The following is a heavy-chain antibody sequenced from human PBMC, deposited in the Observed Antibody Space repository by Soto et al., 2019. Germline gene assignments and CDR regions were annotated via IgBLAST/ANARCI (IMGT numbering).Heavy chain of an antibody. J-gene: IGHJ4*02. Sequence: GGSLRLSCAASGFTFSSYGMHWVRQAPGKGLEWVAVISYVGSNKYYADSVKGRFTISRDNSKNTLYLQMNSLRAEDTAVYYCAKDRNFYYYDSSGYLNYWGQGTLVTVSS. D-gene: IGHD3-22*01. CDR3: AKDRNFYYYDSSGYLNY. V-gene: IGHV3-30*18. CDR2: ISYVGSNK. CDR1: GFTFSSYG.